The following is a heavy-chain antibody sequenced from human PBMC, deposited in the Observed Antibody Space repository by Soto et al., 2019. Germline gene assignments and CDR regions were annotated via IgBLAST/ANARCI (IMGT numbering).Heavy chain of an antibody. D-gene: IGHD2-8*01. CDR3: ARDPTCTNGVCYSFDYYYGMDV. V-gene: IGHV1-69*01. CDR1: GGTFSSYA. CDR2: IIPIFGTA. Sequence: QVQLVQSGAEVKKPGSSVKVSCKASGGTFSSYAISWVRQAPGQGLEWMGGIIPIFGTANYAQKFQGRVTITEDESTSTADMELSSLRSEDTAVYYCARDPTCTNGVCYSFDYYYGMDVWGQGTTVTVSS. J-gene: IGHJ6*02.